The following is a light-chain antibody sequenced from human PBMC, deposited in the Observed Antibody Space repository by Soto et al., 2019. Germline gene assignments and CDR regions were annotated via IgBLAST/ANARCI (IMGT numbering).Light chain of an antibody. V-gene: IGLV8-61*01. CDR3: VLYMGRGSPL. Sequence: QTVVTQEPSFSVSPGGTVTLTCGLSSGSVSTSYYPSWYQQTPGQAPRTLIYSTNTRSSGVPDRFSGSILGNKAALTITGAQADGESVYDCVLYMGRGSPLFGGGTKLTVL. J-gene: IGLJ3*02. CDR2: STN. CDR1: SGSVSTSYY.